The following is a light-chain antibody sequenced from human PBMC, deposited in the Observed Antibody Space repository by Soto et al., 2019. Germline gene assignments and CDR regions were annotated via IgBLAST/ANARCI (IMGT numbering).Light chain of an antibody. CDR1: SSDVGGYNY. V-gene: IGLV2-8*01. CDR2: EVS. J-gene: IGLJ2*01. Sequence: QSALTQPPSASGSPGQSVTISCIGTSSDVGGYNYVSWYQQHPGKAPKLMIYEVSKRPSGVPDRFSGSKSGNTASLTVSGLQAEDEADYYCISYAASNNLGVFGGGTKLTVL. CDR3: ISYAASNNLGV.